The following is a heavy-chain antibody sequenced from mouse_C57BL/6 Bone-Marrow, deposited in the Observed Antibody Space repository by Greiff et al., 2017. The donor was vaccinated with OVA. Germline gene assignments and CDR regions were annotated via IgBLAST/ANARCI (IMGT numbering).Heavy chain of an antibody. CDR2: IHPNSGST. CDR1: GYTFTSYW. CDR3: ARRGSAVVASYYFDY. Sequence: VQLQQPGAELVKPGASVKLSCKASGYTFTSYWMHWVKQRPGQGLEWIGMIHPNSGSTNYNEKFKSKATLTVDKSSSTAYMQLSSLISEDSAVYYCARRGSAVVASYYFDYWGQGTTLTVSS. J-gene: IGHJ2*01. D-gene: IGHD1-1*01. V-gene: IGHV1-64*01.